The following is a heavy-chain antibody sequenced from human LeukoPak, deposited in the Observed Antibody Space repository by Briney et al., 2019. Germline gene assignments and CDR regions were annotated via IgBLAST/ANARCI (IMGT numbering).Heavy chain of an antibody. J-gene: IGHJ5*02. CDR1: GYTFTGYY. V-gene: IGHV1-2*02. Sequence: GASVKVSCKASGYTFTGYYVHWVRQAPGQGLEWMGWINPNSGGTNYAQKFQGRVTMTRDTSISTAYMELSRLRSDDTAVYYCARETTSSWTPLPTNWFDPWGQGTLVTVSS. CDR2: INPNSGGT. D-gene: IGHD6-13*01. CDR3: ARETTSSWTPLPTNWFDP.